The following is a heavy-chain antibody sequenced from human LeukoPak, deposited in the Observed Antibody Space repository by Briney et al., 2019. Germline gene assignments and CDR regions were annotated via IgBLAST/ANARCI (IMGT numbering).Heavy chain of an antibody. D-gene: IGHD6-19*01. Sequence: GGSLRLSCAAPVFMFHDYAIHWVRQAPGKGLEWVSLISGDGGSTFYADSVKGRFTISRDNSKNSLYLQMNSLRSDDTALYYCARESESSGWYDYWGQGTLVTVSS. CDR2: ISGDGGST. J-gene: IGHJ4*02. CDR3: ARESESSGWYDY. CDR1: VFMFHDYA. V-gene: IGHV3-43*02.